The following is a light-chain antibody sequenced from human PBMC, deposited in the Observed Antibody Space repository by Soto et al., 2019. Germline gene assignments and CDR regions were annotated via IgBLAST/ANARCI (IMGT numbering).Light chain of an antibody. CDR1: SSNVGNYNL. Sequence: QSALTQPASVSGSPGQSITISCTGTSSNVGNYNLVSWYQQHPGAAPTLVIFEVTKRPSGVSNRFSGSRSGNTASLTISGLQTEDEADYYCCSFAGGPYVFGTGTKLTVL. V-gene: IGLV2-23*02. CDR2: EVT. CDR3: CSFAGGPYV. J-gene: IGLJ1*01.